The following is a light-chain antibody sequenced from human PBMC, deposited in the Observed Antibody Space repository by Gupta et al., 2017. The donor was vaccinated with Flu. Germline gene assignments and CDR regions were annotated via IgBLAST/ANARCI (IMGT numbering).Light chain of an antibody. J-gene: IGKJ4*01. CDR2: GAS. CDR1: QSVSNN. CDR3: QQYNNWPRGT. Sequence: EIVMTQSPATLSVSPGGRATLSCRASQSVSNNVAWYQQKPGQAPRLLIYGASTRATGIPARFSGSGSGTEFTLTISSLQSEDFAVYYCQQYNNWPRGTFGGGTKVEIK. V-gene: IGKV3-15*01.